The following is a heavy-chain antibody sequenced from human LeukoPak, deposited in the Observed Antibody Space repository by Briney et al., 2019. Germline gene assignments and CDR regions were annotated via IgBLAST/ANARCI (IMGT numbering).Heavy chain of an antibody. CDR1: GYSFTSYW. J-gene: IGHJ4*02. V-gene: IGHV5-51*01. CDR2: IYPGDSDT. Sequence: GESLKISCKGSGYSFTSYWIGWVRQMPGKGLEWMGIIYPGDSDTRYSPSFQGQVTISADKSISTAYLQWSSLKASDTAMYYCARHGRGNYYDSSGYYGPVVYWGQGTLVTASS. D-gene: IGHD3-22*01. CDR3: ARHGRGNYYDSSGYYGPVVY.